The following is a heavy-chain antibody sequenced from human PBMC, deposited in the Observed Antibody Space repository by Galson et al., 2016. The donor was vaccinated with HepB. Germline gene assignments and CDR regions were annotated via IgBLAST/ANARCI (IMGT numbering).Heavy chain of an antibody. V-gene: IGHV3-30*03. CDR1: GFIFSRYS. CDR3: ATDPIVGVPDYFDY. Sequence: SLRLSCAASGFIFSRYSMNWVRQAPGKGLEWVAVTDGTNKYYADSVKGRFTISRDDSKRTLYLQMDRLRAEDTAVYYCATDPIVGVPDYFDYWSPGTLVTVAS. J-gene: IGHJ4*02. D-gene: IGHD1-26*01. CDR2: TDGTNK.